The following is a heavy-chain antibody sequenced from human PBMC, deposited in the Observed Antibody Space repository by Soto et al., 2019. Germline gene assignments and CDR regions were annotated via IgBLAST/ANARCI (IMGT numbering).Heavy chain of an antibody. J-gene: IGHJ4*02. V-gene: IGHV1-3*05. CDR3: AREEYYYDPGGFSLDS. CDR2: INAGNGNT. CDR1: GYTFATYA. D-gene: IGHD3-22*01. Sequence: QVQLVQSGAEEKKPGASVKVSCKASGYTFATYAIHWVRQAPGQRLEWMGWINAGNGNTKYSQKFQGRVALTTDTPATTAFMELSSLTSEDTAVYYCAREEYYYDPGGFSLDSWGQGTLVTVSS.